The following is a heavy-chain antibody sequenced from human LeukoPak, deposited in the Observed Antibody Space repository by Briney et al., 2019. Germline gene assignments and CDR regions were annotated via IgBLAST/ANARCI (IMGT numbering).Heavy chain of an antibody. D-gene: IGHD4-11*01. CDR2: IESKTDGGTT. Sequence: GGSLRLSCVASGFTFSNAWMSWVRQAPGKGLEWVGRIESKTDGGTTDYAAPVKGRFTISRGDSKNTLYLQMNSLKTEDTAVYYCVRVGYTNYGIDYWGQGTLVTVSS. CDR1: GFTFSNAW. J-gene: IGHJ4*02. CDR3: VRVGYTNYGIDY. V-gene: IGHV3-15*04.